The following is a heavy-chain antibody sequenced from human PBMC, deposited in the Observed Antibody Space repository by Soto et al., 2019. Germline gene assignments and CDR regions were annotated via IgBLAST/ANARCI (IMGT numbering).Heavy chain of an antibody. CDR1: GDTFDTFA. V-gene: IGHV1-69*12. CDR2: IIPIFRTP. CDR3: ARNKDREQLGGNYYYAFDV. Sequence: QVQLVQSGAEVLKPGSSVKVSCKASGDTFDTFAISWERQAPGQGLEWMGGIIPIFRTPDYAQKFQGRVTITADVSTNTAYMELSSLRSEDTAVYYCARNKDREQLGGNYYYAFDVWGQGTTVTGSS. D-gene: IGHD1-1*01. J-gene: IGHJ6*02.